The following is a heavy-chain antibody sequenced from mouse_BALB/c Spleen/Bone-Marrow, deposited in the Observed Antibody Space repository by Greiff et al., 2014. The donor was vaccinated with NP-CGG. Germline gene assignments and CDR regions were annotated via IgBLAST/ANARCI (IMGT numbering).Heavy chain of an antibody. CDR1: GYTFTSYW. Sequence: VQLQQSGAELVKPGASVKLSCKTSGYTFTSYWIQRVKQRPGQGLGWIGEIFPGTGTTYYNEKFKGKATLTIDTSSSTAYMQLSSLTSEDSAVYFCASRDSSGYVPDYWGQGTTLTVSS. J-gene: IGHJ2*01. CDR2: IFPGTGTT. CDR3: ASRDSSGYVPDY. V-gene: IGHV1S132*01. D-gene: IGHD3-2*01.